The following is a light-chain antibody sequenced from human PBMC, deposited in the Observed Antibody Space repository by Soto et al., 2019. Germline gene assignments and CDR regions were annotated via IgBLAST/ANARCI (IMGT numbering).Light chain of an antibody. CDR3: MPDQPAPRT. CDR2: LGS. J-gene: IGKJ2*01. CDR1: QSLLRSNGYNY. V-gene: IGKV2-28*01. Sequence: DIVMTQSPLSLPVTPGEPASISCRSGQSLLRSNGYNYLDWYMPQPGQSPQLLLYLGSNRASGVPDRFSSSGSGTHFTLKISGVEAADVGVYYCMPDQPAPRTFGQGTKLE.